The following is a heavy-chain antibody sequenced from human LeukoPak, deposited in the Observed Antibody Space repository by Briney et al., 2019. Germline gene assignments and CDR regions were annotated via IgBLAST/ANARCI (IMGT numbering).Heavy chain of an antibody. CDR1: VFTFSNYS. CDR2: ISSSSSYI. CDR3: APTIVVVTATNFDY. J-gene: IGHJ4*02. Sequence: PGGSLRLSCASSVFTFSNYSMNWVRQAPGKGLEWVSSISSSSSYIYYADSVKGRFTISRDNAKNSLYLQMNSMRAEDTAVYYCAPTIVVVTATNFDYWGQGTLVTVSS. V-gene: IGHV3-21*01. D-gene: IGHD2-21*02.